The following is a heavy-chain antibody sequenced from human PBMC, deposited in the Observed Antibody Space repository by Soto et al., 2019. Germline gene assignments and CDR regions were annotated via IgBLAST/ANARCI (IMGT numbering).Heavy chain of an antibody. Sequence: QVQLVQSGAEVKKPGSSVKVSCKASGGTFSSYAISWVRQAPGQGLEWMGGIIPIFGTANYAQKFQGRVTITADESTSTAYMELSILRSEDTAVYYCARDQKGLRFSSGYLQQHYSYDAFDIWGQGTMVTVSS. V-gene: IGHV1-69*01. D-gene: IGHD3-3*01. CDR2: IIPIFGTA. CDR1: GGTFSSYA. J-gene: IGHJ3*02. CDR3: ARDQKGLRFSSGYLQQHYSYDAFDI.